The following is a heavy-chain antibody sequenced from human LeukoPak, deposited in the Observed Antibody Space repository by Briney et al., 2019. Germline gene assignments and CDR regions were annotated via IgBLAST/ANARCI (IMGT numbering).Heavy chain of an antibody. CDR3: ASSITSHMDV. J-gene: IGHJ6*03. CDR2: IYYSGST. CDR1: GGSISSYY. D-gene: IGHD3-10*01. V-gene: IGHV4-59*01. Sequence: SETLSLTCTVTGGSISSYYWSWNRQPPGKGLEWIGYIYYSGSTNYNPSLKSRVTISVDTSKNQFSLKLSSVTAADTAVYYCASSITSHMDVWGKGATVTVSS.